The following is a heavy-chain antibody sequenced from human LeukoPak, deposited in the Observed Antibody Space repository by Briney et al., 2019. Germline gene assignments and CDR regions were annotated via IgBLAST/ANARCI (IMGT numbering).Heavy chain of an antibody. CDR3: AREGETRDPVDY. D-gene: IGHD3-16*01. CDR1: GGSISSSSYY. J-gene: IGHJ4*02. V-gene: IGHV4-39*01. CDR2: IYYSGST. Sequence: PSETLSLTCTVSGGSISSSSYYWGWIRQPPGKGLAWIGSIYYSGSTYYNPSLKSRVTISVDTSKNQFSLKLSSVTAADTAVYYCAREGETRDPVDYWGQGTLVTVSS.